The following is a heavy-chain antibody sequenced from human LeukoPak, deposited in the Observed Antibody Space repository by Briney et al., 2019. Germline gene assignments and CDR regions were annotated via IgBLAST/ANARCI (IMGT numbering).Heavy chain of an antibody. CDR1: GFTFSSYW. Sequence: PGGSLRLSCAASGFTFSSYWMSWVRQAPGKGLEWVANIKQDGSEKYYVDSVKGRFIISRDNAKNSLYLQMNSLRAEDTAVYYCARALMALRYFDSLLSAAYGMDVWGQGTTVTVSS. D-gene: IGHD3-9*01. CDR3: ARALMALRYFDSLLSAAYGMDV. CDR2: IKQDGSEK. J-gene: IGHJ6*02. V-gene: IGHV3-7*01.